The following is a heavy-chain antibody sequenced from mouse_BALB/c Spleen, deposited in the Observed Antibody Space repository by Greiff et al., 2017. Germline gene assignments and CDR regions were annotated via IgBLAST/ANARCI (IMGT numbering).Heavy chain of an antibody. CDR3: AREGVHAMDY. V-gene: IGHV5-17*02. Sequence: EVMLVESGGGLVQPGGSRKLSCAASGFTFSSFGMHWVRQAPEKGLEWVAYISSGSSTIYYADTVKGRFTISRDNPKNTLFLQMTSLRSEDTAMYYCAREGVHAMDYWGQGTSVTVSS. J-gene: IGHJ4*01. CDR1: GFTFSSFG. CDR2: ISSGSSTI.